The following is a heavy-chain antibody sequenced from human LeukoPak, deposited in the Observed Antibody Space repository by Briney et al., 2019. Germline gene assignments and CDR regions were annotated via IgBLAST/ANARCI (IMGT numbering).Heavy chain of an antibody. CDR3: AKIKGPSLSTCYMDV. Sequence: GGSLRLSCEASGFSFRASSVNWVRQAPGKGLEWLAYIANDDDTTFYADSVTGRFTLSKDKGKDLVYLQMNSLRDDDTAVCYCAKIKGPSLSTCYMDVWGSGTTVTVSS. V-gene: IGHV3-48*02. J-gene: IGHJ6*03. D-gene: IGHD2/OR15-2a*01. CDR2: IANDDDTT. CDR1: GFSFRASS.